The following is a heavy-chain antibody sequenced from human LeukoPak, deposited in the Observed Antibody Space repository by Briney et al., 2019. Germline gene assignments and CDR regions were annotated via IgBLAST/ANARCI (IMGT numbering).Heavy chain of an antibody. Sequence: ASVKVSCKASGYTFTSYGISWVRQAPGQGLEWMGWISAYNGNTNYAQKFQGRVTMTRDTSISTAYMELSRLRSDDTAVYYCARPVEYSSGWYRGFYFDYWGQGTLVTVSS. CDR1: GYTFTSYG. CDR2: ISAYNGNT. D-gene: IGHD6-19*01. CDR3: ARPVEYSSGWYRGFYFDY. V-gene: IGHV1-18*01. J-gene: IGHJ4*02.